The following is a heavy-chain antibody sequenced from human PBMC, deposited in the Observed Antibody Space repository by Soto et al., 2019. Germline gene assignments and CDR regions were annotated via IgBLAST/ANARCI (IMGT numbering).Heavy chain of an antibody. CDR2: ISYDGSNK. D-gene: IGHD2-2*02. Sequence: PGGSLRLSCAASGFTLSSYGMHWVRQAPGKGLEWVAVISYDGSNKYYADSVKGRFTISRDNSKNTLYLQMNSLRAEDTAVYYCAKGYCSSTSCYTGPYYYYYYGMDVWGQGTTVTVSS. V-gene: IGHV3-30*18. CDR3: AKGYCSSTSCYTGPYYYYYYGMDV. J-gene: IGHJ6*02. CDR1: GFTLSSYG.